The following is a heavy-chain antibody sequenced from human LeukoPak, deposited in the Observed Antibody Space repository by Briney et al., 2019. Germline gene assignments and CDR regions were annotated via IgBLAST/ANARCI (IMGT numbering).Heavy chain of an antibody. CDR2: IYPGDSDT. Sequence: GESLKISCKGSGYSFTSYWIGWVRQMPGKGMEWMGIIYPGDSDTRYSPSFQGQVTISADKSISTAYLQWSSLKASDTAMYYCASTPPSGRDAFDIWGQGKMVTVSS. J-gene: IGHJ3*02. CDR3: ASTPPSGRDAFDI. V-gene: IGHV5-51*01. D-gene: IGHD1-26*01. CDR1: GYSFTSYW.